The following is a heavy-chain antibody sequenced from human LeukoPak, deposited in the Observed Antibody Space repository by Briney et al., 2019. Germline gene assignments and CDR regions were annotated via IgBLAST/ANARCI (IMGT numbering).Heavy chain of an antibody. D-gene: IGHD6-13*01. V-gene: IGHV1-2*02. CDR3: ARVREATIAPFFDY. Sequence: ASVKVSCKASGYTFTGYYMHWVRQAPGQGLEWMGWINPNSGGTNYAQKFQGRVTMTRDTSISTAYMELSRLRSDDTAVYYCARVREATIAPFFDYWGQGILVTVSS. J-gene: IGHJ4*02. CDR1: GYTFTGYY. CDR2: INPNSGGT.